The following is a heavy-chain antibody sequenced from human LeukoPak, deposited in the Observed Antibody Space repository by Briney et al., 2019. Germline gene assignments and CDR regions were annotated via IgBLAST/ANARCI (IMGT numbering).Heavy chain of an antibody. J-gene: IGHJ4*02. V-gene: IGHV4-34*01. CDR2: INHSGST. CDR1: GGSFSGFY. CDR3: ARRGGAYDFWSGYFYYFDY. D-gene: IGHD3-3*01. Sequence: PSETLSLTRAVYGGSFSGFYWSWIRQPPGKGLEWIGEINHSGSTSYNPSLKSRVTISVDTSKNQFSLKLSSVTAADTAVYYCARRGGAYDFWSGYFYYFDYWGQGTLVTVSS.